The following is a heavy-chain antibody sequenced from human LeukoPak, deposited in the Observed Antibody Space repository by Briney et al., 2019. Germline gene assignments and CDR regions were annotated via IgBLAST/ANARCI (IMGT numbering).Heavy chain of an antibody. D-gene: IGHD5-24*01. Sequence: SETLSLTCTVSGGSISSSSYYWGWIRQPPGKGLEWIGEINHSGSTNYNPSLKSRVTISVDTSKNQFSLKLSSVTAADTAVYYCARPKMGLDAFDIWGQGTMVTVSS. CDR2: INHSGST. J-gene: IGHJ3*02. CDR3: ARPKMGLDAFDI. CDR1: GGSISSSSYY. V-gene: IGHV4-39*07.